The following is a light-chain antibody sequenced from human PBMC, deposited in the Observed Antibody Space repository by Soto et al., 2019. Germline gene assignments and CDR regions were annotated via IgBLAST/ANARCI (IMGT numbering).Light chain of an antibody. CDR2: GAS. V-gene: IGKV3-15*01. Sequence: EILMTPSPPTLSLSPWEIATLSCRASQTIYTNLAWYQQKVGQAPRLLIYGASTRATGVPARFSGSGSGTDFTLTISSLQFEDFAVYYCQKYHNWHPFMYTFGPGTKVDIX. CDR3: QKYHNWHPFMYT. CDR1: QTIYTN. J-gene: IGKJ2*01.